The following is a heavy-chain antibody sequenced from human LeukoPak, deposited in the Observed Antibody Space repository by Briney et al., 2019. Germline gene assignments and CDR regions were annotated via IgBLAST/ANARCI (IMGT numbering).Heavy chain of an antibody. D-gene: IGHD6-19*01. J-gene: IGHJ6*02. CDR3: ARGRIAVAGTTYYYYGMDV. Sequence: GASVKVSCKASGYTFTSYGISWVRQAPGQGLEWMGWISAYNGNTNYAQKLQGRVTMTTDTSTSTAYMELRSLRSDDTAVYYCARGRIAVAGTTYYYYGMDVWGQGTTVTVSS. CDR2: ISAYNGNT. CDR1: GYTFTSYG. V-gene: IGHV1-18*01.